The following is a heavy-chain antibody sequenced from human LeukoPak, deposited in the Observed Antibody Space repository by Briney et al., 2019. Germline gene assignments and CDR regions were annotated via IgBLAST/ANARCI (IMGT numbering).Heavy chain of an antibody. CDR1: GFTFSSYG. J-gene: IGHJ3*02. CDR2: IRYDGSNK. D-gene: IGHD1-26*01. CDR3: AKDRGGYPFFDAFDI. Sequence: GGSLRLSCAASGFTFSSYGMHWVRQAPGKGLEWVAFIRYDGSNKYYADSVKGRFTISRDNSKNTLYLQMNSLRAEDTAVYYCAKDRGGYPFFDAFDIWGQGTMVTVSS. V-gene: IGHV3-30*02.